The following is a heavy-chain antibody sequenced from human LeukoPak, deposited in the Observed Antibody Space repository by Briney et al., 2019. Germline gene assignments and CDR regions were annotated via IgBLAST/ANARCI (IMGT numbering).Heavy chain of an antibody. D-gene: IGHD2-2*02. V-gene: IGHV4-4*02. CDR2: IYHNGTA. CDR3: ATAPILRGEGGEHFKYGMDV. CDR1: VGSISSGNW. Sequence: PSETLSLTCAVSVGSISSGNWWSWVRQSPGKGLEWIGEIYHNGTANYNPSLKSRVTISADRFTNHSSLKLTSVTAADTAVYYCATAPILRGEGGEHFKYGMDVWGQGTTVSVSS. J-gene: IGHJ6*02.